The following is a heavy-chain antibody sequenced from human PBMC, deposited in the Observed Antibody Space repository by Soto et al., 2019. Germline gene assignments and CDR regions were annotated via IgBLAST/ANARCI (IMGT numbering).Heavy chain of an antibody. CDR1: GFTFSSYA. CDR3: AKAAGGYCSGGSCYYYGMDV. Sequence: GGSLRLSCAASGFTFSSYAMSWVRQAPGKGLEWVSAISGSGGSTYYADSVKGRFTISRDNSKNTLYLQMNSLRAEDTAVYYCAKAAGGYCSGGSCYYYGMDVWGQGATVTVSS. J-gene: IGHJ6*02. V-gene: IGHV3-23*01. CDR2: ISGSGGST. D-gene: IGHD2-15*01.